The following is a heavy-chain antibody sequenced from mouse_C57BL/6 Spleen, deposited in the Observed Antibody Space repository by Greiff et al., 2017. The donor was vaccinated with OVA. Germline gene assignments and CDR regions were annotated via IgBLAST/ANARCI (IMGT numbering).Heavy chain of an antibody. CDR3: TTFYEVFAY. D-gene: IGHD2-3*01. Sequence: VQLQQSGAELVRPGASVKLSCTASGFNIKDDYMHWVKQRPEQGLEWIGWIDPENGDTEYASKFQGKATITADTSSNTAYLQLSSLTAEDTAVYCCTTFYEVFAYWGQGTLVTVSA. V-gene: IGHV14-4*01. CDR2: IDPENGDT. J-gene: IGHJ3*01. CDR1: GFNIKDDY.